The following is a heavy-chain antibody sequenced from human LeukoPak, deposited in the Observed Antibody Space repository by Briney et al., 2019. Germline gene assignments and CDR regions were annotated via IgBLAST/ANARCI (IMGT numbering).Heavy chain of an antibody. CDR2: IYSSGNT. CDR3: ARSYYDYVWGSYRQIDY. CDR1: GGSIGSYY. J-gene: IGHJ4*02. Sequence: PSETLSLTCTVSGGSIGSYYWNWIRQPPGKGLEWIGSIYSSGNTNYSPSLKSRVTISVDTSKNQFSLKLISVTAADTAVYYCARSYYDYVWGSYRQIDYWGQGTLVTVSS. D-gene: IGHD3-16*02. V-gene: IGHV4-59*12.